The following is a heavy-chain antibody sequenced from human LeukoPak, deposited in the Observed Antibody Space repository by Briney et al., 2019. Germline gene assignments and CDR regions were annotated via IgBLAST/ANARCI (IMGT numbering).Heavy chain of an antibody. Sequence: GGSLRLSCAASGFTFNSYGMHWVRQAPGKGLGWVAFIQYAGSDKYYTDSVKGRFTISRDNSKNTLYLQMNSLRVEDTAVYYCAKGWDVDTAIDYWGQGTLVAVSS. J-gene: IGHJ4*02. CDR2: IQYAGSDK. D-gene: IGHD5-18*01. V-gene: IGHV3-30*02. CDR1: GFTFNSYG. CDR3: AKGWDVDTAIDY.